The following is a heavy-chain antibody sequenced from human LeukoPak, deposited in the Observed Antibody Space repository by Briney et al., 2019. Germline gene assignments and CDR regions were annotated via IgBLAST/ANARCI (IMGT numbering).Heavy chain of an antibody. D-gene: IGHD3-10*01. V-gene: IGHV1-8*03. CDR2: MNPNSGNT. J-gene: IGHJ4*02. CDR3: ARDGDYYGSGNFDY. CDR1: GYTFTSYD. Sequence: ASVKVSCKASGYTFTSYDINWVRQATGQGLEWMGWMNPNSGNTGYAQKFQGRVTITRDTSISTAYMELRSLRSEDTAVYYCARDGDYYGSGNFDYWGQGTLVTVSS.